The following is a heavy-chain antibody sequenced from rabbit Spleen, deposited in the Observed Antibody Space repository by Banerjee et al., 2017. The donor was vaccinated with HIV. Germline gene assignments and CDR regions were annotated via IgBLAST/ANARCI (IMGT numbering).Heavy chain of an antibody. CDR2: IYAGSSSNT. Sequence: QSLEESGGDLVKPGASLTLTCTAPGFSFSSNSWICWVRQAPGKGLEWIACIYAGSSSNTYSATWAKGRFTISKTSSTTVTLQMTSLTAADTATYFCARDTSTSFSTYGMDLWGQGTLVTVS. D-gene: IGHD1-1*01. V-gene: IGHV1S40*01. CDR3: ARDTSTSFSTYGMDL. J-gene: IGHJ6*01. CDR1: GFSFSSNSW.